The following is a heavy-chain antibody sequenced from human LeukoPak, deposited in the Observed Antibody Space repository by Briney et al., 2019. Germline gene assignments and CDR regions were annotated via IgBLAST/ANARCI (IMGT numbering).Heavy chain of an antibody. CDR2: LNSDGSIT. J-gene: IGHJ4*02. D-gene: IGHD2-21*02. CDR1: GFTFSLYW. V-gene: IGHV3-74*01. Sequence: PGGSLRLSCAASGFTFSLYWMHWVRHTPGKGLVWVSRLNSDGSITTYADSVKGRFTISRDNAKNTLYLQMNSLRAEDTALYYCVREYCGGDCYTDFWGQGTLVTVSS. CDR3: VREYCGGDCYTDF.